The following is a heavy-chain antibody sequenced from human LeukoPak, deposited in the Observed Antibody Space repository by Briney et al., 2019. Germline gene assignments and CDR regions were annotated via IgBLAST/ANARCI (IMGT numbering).Heavy chain of an antibody. CDR2: IIPIFGTA. CDR3: ASTARGYSGYDSLPSGY. Sequence: SVKVSCKASGYTFTSYGISWVRQASGQGLEWMGGIIPIFGTANYAQKFQGRVTITTDESTSTAYMELSSLRSEDTAVYYCASTARGYSGYDSLPSGYWGQGTLVTVSP. CDR1: GYTFTSYG. J-gene: IGHJ4*02. V-gene: IGHV1-69*05. D-gene: IGHD5-12*01.